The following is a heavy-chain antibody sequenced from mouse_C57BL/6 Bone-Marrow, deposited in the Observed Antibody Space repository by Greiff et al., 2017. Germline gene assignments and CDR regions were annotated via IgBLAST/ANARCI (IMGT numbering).Heavy chain of an antibody. Sequence: EVQLQQSGAELVRPGASVKLSCTASGFNIKDDYMHWVKQRPEQGLEWIGWIDPENGYTEYASKFQGKATITADTSSNTAYLQLSSLTSEDTAVYYCTTAAYYYGSSYYAMDYWGQGTSVTVSS. CDR3: TTAAYYYGSSYYAMDY. V-gene: IGHV14-4*01. CDR1: GFNIKDDY. J-gene: IGHJ4*01. CDR2: IDPENGYT. D-gene: IGHD1-1*01.